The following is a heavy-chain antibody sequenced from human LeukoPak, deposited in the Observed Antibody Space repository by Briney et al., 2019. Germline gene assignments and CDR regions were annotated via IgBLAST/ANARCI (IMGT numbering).Heavy chain of an antibody. CDR3: ARDGYNPIDY. CDR1: GFTFSNYW. D-gene: IGHD5-24*01. J-gene: IGHJ4*02. CDR2: INSDETST. Sequence: GGSLRLSCAASGFTFSNYWMHWVRQAPGKGLEWVSRINSDETSTNYADSVKGRFTISRDNAKSTLYLQMNSLRAEDTAVYYCARDGYNPIDYWGQGTLVTVSS. V-gene: IGHV3-74*01.